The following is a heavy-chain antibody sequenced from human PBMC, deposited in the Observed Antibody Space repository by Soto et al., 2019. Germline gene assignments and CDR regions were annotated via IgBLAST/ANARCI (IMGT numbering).Heavy chain of an antibody. J-gene: IGHJ4*02. D-gene: IGHD1-20*01. V-gene: IGHV4-59*01. CDR1: GGSIRSFH. CDR3: AALYNTSPLFDS. Sequence: SETLSLTCTVSGGSIRSFHWSWIRQPPGKGLEWIGHIFFTGTTTYNPSLESRVTMSVDTSKSQFSLRLNSVTAADTAVYYCAALYNTSPLFDSWGQGTLVTVSS. CDR2: IFFTGTT.